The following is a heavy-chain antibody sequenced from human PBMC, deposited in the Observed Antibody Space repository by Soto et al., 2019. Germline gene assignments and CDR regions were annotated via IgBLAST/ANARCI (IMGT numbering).Heavy chain of an antibody. Sequence: SETLSLTCAVYGGSFSGYYWSWIRQPPGKGLEWIGEINHSGSTNYNPSLKSRVTISVDTSKNQFSLKLSSVTAADTAVYYCARYIAARKAWFDPWGQGTLVTVSS. D-gene: IGHD6-13*01. V-gene: IGHV4-34*01. CDR1: GGSFSGYY. J-gene: IGHJ5*02. CDR2: INHSGST. CDR3: ARYIAARKAWFDP.